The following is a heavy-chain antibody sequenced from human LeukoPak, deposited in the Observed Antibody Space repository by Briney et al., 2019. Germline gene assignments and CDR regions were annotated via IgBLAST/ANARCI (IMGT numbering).Heavy chain of an antibody. Sequence: PGGSLRLSCAASGFTFSSYWMHWVRQAPGKGLVWVSRINSDGSSTSYADSVKGRFTISRDNAKNTLYLQMNSLRAEDTAVYYCASSRDSSGWYGDAFDIWGQGTMVTVSS. J-gene: IGHJ3*02. CDR2: INSDGSST. CDR3: ASSRDSSGWYGDAFDI. V-gene: IGHV3-74*01. CDR1: GFTFSSYW. D-gene: IGHD6-19*01.